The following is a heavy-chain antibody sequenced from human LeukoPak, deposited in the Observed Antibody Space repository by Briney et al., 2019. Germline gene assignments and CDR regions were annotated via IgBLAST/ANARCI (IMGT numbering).Heavy chain of an antibody. Sequence: GGSLRLSCAASGFTFSSYEMNWVRQAPGKGLEWVSYISSGGTTIYYADSVKGRFTISRDNAKNSLYLQMNSLRAEDTAIYYCVSSGWLAYWGQGTLVTVSS. J-gene: IGHJ4*02. CDR3: VSSGWLAY. V-gene: IGHV3-48*03. CDR2: ISSGGTTI. CDR1: GFTFSSYE. D-gene: IGHD6-19*01.